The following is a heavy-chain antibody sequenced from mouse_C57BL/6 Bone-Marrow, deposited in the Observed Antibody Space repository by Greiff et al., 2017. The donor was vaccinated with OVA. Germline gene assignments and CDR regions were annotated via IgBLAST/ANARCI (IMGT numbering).Heavy chain of an antibody. V-gene: IGHV1-15*01. CDR2: IDPETGGT. Sequence: VQLQESGAELVRPGASVTLSCKASGYTFTDYEMHWVKQTPVHGLEWIGAIDPETGGTAYNQKFKGKAILTADKSSSTAYMELRSLTSEDSAVYYCTTMVTAGYFDGWGTGTTVTVSS. CDR1: GYTFTDYE. J-gene: IGHJ1*03. CDR3: TTMVTAGYFDG. D-gene: IGHD2-2*01.